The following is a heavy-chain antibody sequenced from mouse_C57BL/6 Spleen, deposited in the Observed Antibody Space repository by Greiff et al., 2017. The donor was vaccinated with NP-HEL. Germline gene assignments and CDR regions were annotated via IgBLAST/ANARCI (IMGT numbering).Heavy chain of an antibody. CDR3: ARGASTTVVAPKD. D-gene: IGHD1-1*01. CDR2: ILPGSGST. Sequence: VQLQQSGAELMKPGASVKLSCKATGYTFTGYWIEWVKQRPGHGLEWIGEILPGSGSTNYNEKFKGKATFTADTSSNPAYMQLSSLTTEDSAIYDCARGASTTVVAPKDWGQGTTLTVSS. CDR1: GYTFTGYW. J-gene: IGHJ2*01. V-gene: IGHV1-9*01.